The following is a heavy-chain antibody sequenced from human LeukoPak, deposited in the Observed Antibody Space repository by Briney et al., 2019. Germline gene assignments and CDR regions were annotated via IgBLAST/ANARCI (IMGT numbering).Heavy chain of an antibody. D-gene: IGHD3-10*01. CDR1: GGSTINYF. CDR3: ARAEGSGSGAYTLDY. J-gene: IGHJ4*02. Sequence: PSETLSLTCTVSGGSTINYFRSWIRQPAGRGLEWIGHIYTSWTTHYNPSLKNRVTISLDTSKSQFSLQLNSVTAADSAVYYCARAEGSGSGAYTLDYWGQGILVTVSS. CDR2: IYTSWTT. V-gene: IGHV4-4*07.